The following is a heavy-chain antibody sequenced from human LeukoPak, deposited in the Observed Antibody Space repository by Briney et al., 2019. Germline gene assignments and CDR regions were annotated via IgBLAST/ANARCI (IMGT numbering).Heavy chain of an antibody. CDR3: AGNLAVAGLDY. CDR1: GFTFSDYY. D-gene: IGHD6-19*01. CDR2: ISSSGSSI. V-gene: IGHV3-11*01. J-gene: IGHJ4*02. Sequence: PGGSLRLSCAASGFTFSDYYMTWIRQAPGKGLEWVSYISSSGSSIYYADSVRGRFTISRDNAKNSLYLQMNSLRAEDTAVYYCAGNLAVAGLDYWGQGTLVTVSS.